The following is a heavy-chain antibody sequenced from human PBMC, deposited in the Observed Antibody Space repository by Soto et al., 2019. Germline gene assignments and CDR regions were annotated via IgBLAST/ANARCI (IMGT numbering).Heavy chain of an antibody. J-gene: IGHJ5*02. CDR1: GGSVSGVDYF. V-gene: IGHV4-30-4*01. D-gene: IGHD3-3*01. Sequence: SETLSLTCTVSGGSVSGVDYFWSWIRRSTGKGLEWIGYIYYSGSTYYNPSLKRRVTISVDTSKNQFSLKLSSVTAADTAVYYCARAQRKMYYDFWSGHTPPSCFDPWGQGTLVTVSS. CDR2: IYYSGST. CDR3: ARAQRKMYYDFWSGHTPPSCFDP.